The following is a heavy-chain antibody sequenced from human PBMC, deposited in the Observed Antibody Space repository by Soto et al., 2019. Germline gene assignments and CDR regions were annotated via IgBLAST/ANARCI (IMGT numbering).Heavy chain of an antibody. V-gene: IGHV1-2*04. J-gene: IGHJ5*02. Sequence: SVKVSCKASGYTFTGYYMHWVRQAPGQGLEWMGWINPNSGGTNYAQKFQGWVTMTRDTSISTAYMELSRLRSDDTAVYYCARDRKSRGSGSYYRGVAGVWFDPWGQGTLVTVSS. D-gene: IGHD3-10*01. CDR1: GYTFTGYY. CDR2: INPNSGGT. CDR3: ARDRKSRGSGSYYRGVAGVWFDP.